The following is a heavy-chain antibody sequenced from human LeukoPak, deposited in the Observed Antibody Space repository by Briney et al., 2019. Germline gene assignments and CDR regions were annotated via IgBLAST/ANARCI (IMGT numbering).Heavy chain of an antibody. CDR3: AKVLYGGHDAFDL. V-gene: IGHV3-23*01. D-gene: IGHD2/OR15-2a*01. CDR1: GFTFSTYG. CDR2: ISGSGGGT. Sequence: GGSLRLSCAASGFTFSTYGMSWVRQAPGKGLQWVSVISGSGGGTYYADSVKGRFTISRDNSKNTLYLQRISLRAEDTALYYCAKVLYGGHDAFDLGGQGTMVTVSS. J-gene: IGHJ3*01.